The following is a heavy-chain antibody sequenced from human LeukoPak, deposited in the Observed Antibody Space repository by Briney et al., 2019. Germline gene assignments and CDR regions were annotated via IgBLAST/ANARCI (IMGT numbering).Heavy chain of an antibody. Sequence: ASVKVSCKASGYTFTSYAMHWVRQAPGQRLEWMGWINAGNGNTKYSQKFQGRVTITRDTSASTAYMELSSLRSEDTAVYYCARASGELYGSGSYYLDYWGQGTLVTVSS. CDR3: ARASGELYGSGSYYLDY. V-gene: IGHV1-3*01. D-gene: IGHD3-10*01. CDR1: GYTFTSYA. CDR2: INAGNGNT. J-gene: IGHJ4*02.